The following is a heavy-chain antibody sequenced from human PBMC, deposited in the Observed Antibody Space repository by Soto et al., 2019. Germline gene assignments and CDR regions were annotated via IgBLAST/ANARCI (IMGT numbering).Heavy chain of an antibody. V-gene: IGHV1-3*01. CDR3: GREPTTNSPTSLYFDL. J-gene: IGHJ2*01. Sequence: VASVKVSCKASGYTFTTYVIHWVCLAPGQRLEWMGWINAGNGNTNYAQKLQGRVTMTTDTSTSTAYMELRSLRSDDTAVYYCGREPTTNSPTSLYFDLWGRGTLVTVSS. CDR2: INAGNGNT. CDR1: GYTFTTYV. D-gene: IGHD1-7*01.